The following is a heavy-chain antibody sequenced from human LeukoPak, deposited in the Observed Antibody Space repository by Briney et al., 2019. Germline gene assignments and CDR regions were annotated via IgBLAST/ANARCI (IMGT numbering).Heavy chain of an antibody. J-gene: IGHJ4*02. V-gene: IGHV1-18*01. CDR1: GYTFSAYG. CDR2: ITSYDGNT. D-gene: IGHD2-15*01. Sequence: ASVKVSCKASGYTFSAYGITWVRQAPGQGLEWMGWITSYDGNTNYAQKLQGRVTMTTDTSTRTAYMELRNLRSDDTAVYYCARTSVVADYWGQGTLVTVSS. CDR3: ARTSVVADY.